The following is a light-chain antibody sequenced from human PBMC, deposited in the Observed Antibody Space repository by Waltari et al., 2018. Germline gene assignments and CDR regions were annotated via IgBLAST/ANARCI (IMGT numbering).Light chain of an antibody. CDR1: QSVLYNSNNKNY. CDR2: WAS. Sequence: DIVMTQSPDSLAVSLGERATINCKSSQSVLYNSNNKNYLAYQQRPGQPPKLLIYWASTRESGVPDRFSGSGSGTDFTLTITSLQAEDVAVYYCQQYLSRPDTFGQGTKLEIK. CDR3: QQYLSRPDT. V-gene: IGKV4-1*01. J-gene: IGKJ2*01.